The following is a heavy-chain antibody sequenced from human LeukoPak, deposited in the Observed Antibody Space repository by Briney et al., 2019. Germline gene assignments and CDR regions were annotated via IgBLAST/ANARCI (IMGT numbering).Heavy chain of an antibody. V-gene: IGHV3-23*01. J-gene: IGHJ4*02. D-gene: IGHD3-3*01. CDR3: AAFWSGYYSSYY. CDR1: GFTFSTYS. CDR2: ISGSGGRT. Sequence: PGGSLRLSCAASGFTFSTYSMNWVRQAPGKGLEWVSAISGSGGRTYYADSVKGRFTISRDNSKNTLYLQMNSLRAEDTAIYYCAAFWSGYYSSYYWGQGTLVTVSS.